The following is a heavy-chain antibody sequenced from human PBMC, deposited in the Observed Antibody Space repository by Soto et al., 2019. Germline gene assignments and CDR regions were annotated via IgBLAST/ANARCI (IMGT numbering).Heavy chain of an antibody. CDR3: AHRTHYYGSGSYSDAFDI. J-gene: IGHJ3*02. D-gene: IGHD3-10*01. Sequence: SSVKVSCKASGGTFSSYAISWVRQAPGQGLEWMGGIIPIFGTANYAQKFQGRVTITADESTSTAYMELSSLRSEDTAVYYCAHRTHYYGSGSYSDAFDIWGQGTMVTVSS. V-gene: IGHV1-69*13. CDR1: GGTFSSYA. CDR2: IIPIFGTA.